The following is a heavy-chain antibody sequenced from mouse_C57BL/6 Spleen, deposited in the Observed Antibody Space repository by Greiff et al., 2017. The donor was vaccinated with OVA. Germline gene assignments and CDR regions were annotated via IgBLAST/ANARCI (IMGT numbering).Heavy chain of an antibody. J-gene: IGHJ1*03. CDR3: ARYYGSSYWYFDV. CDR1: GFTFSDYG. CDR2: ISSGSSTI. V-gene: IGHV5-17*01. D-gene: IGHD1-1*01. Sequence: EVKLEKSGGGLVKPGGSLKLSCAASGFTFSDYGMHWVRQAPEKGLEWVAYISSGSSTIYYADTVKGRFTISRDNAKNTLFLQMTSLRSEDTAMYYCARYYGSSYWYFDVWGTGTTVTVSS.